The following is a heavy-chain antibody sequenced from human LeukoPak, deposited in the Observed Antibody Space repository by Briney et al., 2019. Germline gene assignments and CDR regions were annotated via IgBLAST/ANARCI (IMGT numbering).Heavy chain of an antibody. D-gene: IGHD5-18*01. Sequence: PGGSLRLSCTASGFTFSSYAMSWVRQAPGKGLEWVSAISGSGGSTYYADSVKGRFTISRDNSKNTLYLQMNSLRAEDTAVYYCARYSYGIFDYWGQGTLVTVSS. CDR3: ARYSYGIFDY. J-gene: IGHJ4*02. V-gene: IGHV3-23*01. CDR2: ISGSGGST. CDR1: GFTFSSYA.